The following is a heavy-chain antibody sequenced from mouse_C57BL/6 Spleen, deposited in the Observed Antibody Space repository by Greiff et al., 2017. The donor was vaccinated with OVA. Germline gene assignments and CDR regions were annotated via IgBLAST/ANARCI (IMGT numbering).Heavy chain of an antibody. J-gene: IGHJ1*03. CDR3: ARSLLREVFDV. CDR1: GYTFTDYY. V-gene: IGHV1-26*01. CDR2: INPNNGGT. Sequence: EVQLQQSGPELVKPGASVKISCKASGYTFTDYYMNWVKQSHGKSLEWIGDINPNNGGTSYNQKFKGKATLTVDKSSSTAYMELRSLTSEDSAVYYCARSLLREVFDVWGTGTTVTVSS. D-gene: IGHD1-1*01.